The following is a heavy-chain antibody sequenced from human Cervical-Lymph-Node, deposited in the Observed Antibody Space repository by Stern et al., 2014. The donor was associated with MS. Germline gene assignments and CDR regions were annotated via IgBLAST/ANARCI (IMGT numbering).Heavy chain of an antibody. CDR1: EYNFAKYW. Sequence: EDQLVDSGAEVKKPEESLKISCKGSEYNFAKYWIGWVRQMPGKGLAWMGFIYPADSDPRYSPSFEGQVTISVDKSINTAYLQWSSLKASDTAMYYCATQLSSGWYGYWGQGTLVIVSS. CDR3: ATQLSSGWYGY. D-gene: IGHD6-19*01. J-gene: IGHJ4*02. CDR2: IYPADSDP. V-gene: IGHV5-51*03.